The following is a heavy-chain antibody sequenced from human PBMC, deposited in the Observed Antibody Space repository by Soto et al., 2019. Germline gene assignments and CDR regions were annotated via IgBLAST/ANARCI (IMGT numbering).Heavy chain of an antibody. CDR2: IQYGGTT. CDR1: GGSITRNNHF. Sequence: SETLSLTCTASGGSITRNNHFWGWIRQSPGKGLEWIGSIQYGGTTNYNPSLKSRVIMSAETSKNQFSLMMNSVTAADTAVYYCARLGSSGWYQGSYFDYWGQGTLVTVSS. J-gene: IGHJ4*02. D-gene: IGHD6-19*01. V-gene: IGHV4-39*01. CDR3: ARLGSSGWYQGSYFDY.